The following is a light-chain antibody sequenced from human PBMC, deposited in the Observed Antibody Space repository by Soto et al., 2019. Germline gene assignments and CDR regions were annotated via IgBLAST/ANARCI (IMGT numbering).Light chain of an antibody. CDR3: LQDHNLLT. CDR2: GVS. CDR1: QGIGSD. Sequence: AIEMTQSPSSLSASVGDRVTIACRASQGIGSDLAWYQQRPGKAPKLLIYGVSILKSGVPSRFSGSGSGTDFTLTISSLQSEDIATYYCLQDHNLLTFGGGTKVEIK. V-gene: IGKV1-6*01. J-gene: IGKJ4*01.